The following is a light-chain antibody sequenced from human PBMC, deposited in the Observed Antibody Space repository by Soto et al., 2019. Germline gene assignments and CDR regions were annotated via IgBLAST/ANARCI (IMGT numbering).Light chain of an antibody. V-gene: IGKV3-11*01. CDR3: QQRSNWPPWT. CDR1: QSVSSY. J-gene: IGKJ1*01. CDR2: DAS. Sequence: EIVLTHSPAPLSLSPGERATLSCRASQSVSSYLAWYQQKPGQAPRLLIYDASNRATGIPARFSGSRSGTDFTLTISSLEPEDFAVYYCQQRSNWPPWTFGQGTKVEIK.